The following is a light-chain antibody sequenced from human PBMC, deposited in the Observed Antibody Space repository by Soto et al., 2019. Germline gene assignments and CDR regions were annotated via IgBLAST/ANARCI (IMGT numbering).Light chain of an antibody. Sequence: EKVLKQSPGTLCLSPGDRATLSCRDSQSVSSSYLAWYQQKPGQAPRLLIYDASSRATGIPDRFSASGSVTDLTVSESGLEPGHCGRYCCQFYGCRPRTFGEGTKVDI. CDR1: QSVSSSY. J-gene: IGKJ1*01. CDR3: QFYGCRPRT. V-gene: IGKV3-20*01. CDR2: DAS.